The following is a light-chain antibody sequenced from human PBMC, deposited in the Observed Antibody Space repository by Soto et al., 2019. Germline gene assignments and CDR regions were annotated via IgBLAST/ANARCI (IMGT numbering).Light chain of an antibody. J-gene: IGKJ1*01. CDR1: QSVGSN. CDR3: QQYNKWPRT. CDR2: GAS. V-gene: IGKV3-15*01. Sequence: EIVMTQSPATLSVSPGERATLSCRANQSVGSNLAWYQQKAGQAPRLLIGGASTRATGIPARFSGSGSGTEFTLTISSLQSEDSAVYFCQQYNKWPRTFGQGTNVEIK.